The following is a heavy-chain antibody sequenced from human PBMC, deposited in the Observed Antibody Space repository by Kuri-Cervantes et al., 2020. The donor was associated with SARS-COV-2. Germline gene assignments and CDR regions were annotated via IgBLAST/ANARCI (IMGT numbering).Heavy chain of an antibody. CDR3: ARRRTFNNWFDP. CDR2: IFYTGSA. CDR1: GGSISSGDYY. J-gene: IGHJ5*02. D-gene: IGHD2/OR15-2a*01. Sequence: SETLSLTCTVSGGSISSGDYYWSWIRQPPGKGLEWIGHIFYTGSAYYNPSLETRLTITFDASKNQFSLKLTSVTAADTAVYYCARRRTFNNWFDPWGQGTLVTVSS. V-gene: IGHV4-30-4*08.